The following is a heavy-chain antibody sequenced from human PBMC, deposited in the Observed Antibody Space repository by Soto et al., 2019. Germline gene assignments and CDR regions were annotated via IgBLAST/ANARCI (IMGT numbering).Heavy chain of an antibody. J-gene: IGHJ6*02. CDR1: GGTFSSYA. V-gene: IGHV1-69*01. D-gene: IGHD2-15*01. CDR3: ATGKHCSGGSCYNYYYYGMDV. Sequence: QVQLVQSGAEVKKPGSSVKVSCKASGGTFSSYAISWVRQAPGQGLEWMGGIIPIFGTANYAQKFQGRVTITADESTSTAYMELSSLRSEDTAVYYCATGKHCSGGSCYNYYYYGMDVWGQGTTVTVSS. CDR2: IIPIFGTA.